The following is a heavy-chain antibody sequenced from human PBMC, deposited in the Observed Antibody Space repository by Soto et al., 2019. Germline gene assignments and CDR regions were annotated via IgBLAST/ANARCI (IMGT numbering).Heavy chain of an antibody. D-gene: IGHD2-15*01. Sequence: EVRLLESGGGLVEPGGSLRLSCVASGFTLSSYVTSWVRQAPGKGLEWVSGISAGSGSTHYADSVKGRFTISRDDSKNTLYLQMNVLRVEDTALYYCSKWWGDYWGQGTVVTVSS. CDR1: GFTLSSYV. J-gene: IGHJ4*02. V-gene: IGHV3-23*01. CDR2: ISAGSGST. CDR3: SKWWGDY.